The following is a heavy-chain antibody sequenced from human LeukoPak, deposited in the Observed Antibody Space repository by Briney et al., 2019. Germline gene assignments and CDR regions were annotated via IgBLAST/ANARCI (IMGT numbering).Heavy chain of an antibody. V-gene: IGHV1-2*02. Sequence: ASVKVSCKASGYTFTGYYMHWVRQAPGQGLEWMGWINPNSGGTNYAQKFQGSVTMTRDTSISTAYMELSRLRSDDTAVYYCARVIAAGTGYFQHWGQGTLVTVSS. CDR3: ARVIAAGTGYFQH. CDR1: GYTFTGYY. D-gene: IGHD6-13*01. J-gene: IGHJ1*01. CDR2: INPNSGGT.